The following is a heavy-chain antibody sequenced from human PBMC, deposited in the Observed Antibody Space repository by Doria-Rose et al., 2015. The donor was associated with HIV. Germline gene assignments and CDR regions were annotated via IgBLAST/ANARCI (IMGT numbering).Heavy chain of an antibody. CDR2: INDTGSA. CDR3: ARVPDNYITSPLDY. J-gene: IGHJ4*02. D-gene: IGHD3-10*01. Sequence: WIRQPPGKGLDWIGAINDTGSANYNPSLKSRVTISVDTSKNQFSLKVSSVTAADTAVYYCARVPDNYITSPLDYWGQGKLVTVSS. V-gene: IGHV4-34*01.